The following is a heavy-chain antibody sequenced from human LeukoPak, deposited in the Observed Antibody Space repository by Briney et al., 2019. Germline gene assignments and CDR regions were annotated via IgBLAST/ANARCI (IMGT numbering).Heavy chain of an antibody. CDR3: ALRNTPAGDWFDP. CDR1: GFTFSSYW. J-gene: IGHJ5*02. V-gene: IGHV3-7*01. D-gene: IGHD7-27*01. CDR2: IKQDGSEK. Sequence: GGSLRLSYAASGFTFSSYWMSWVRQAPGKGLEWVANIKQDGSEKYYVDSVKGRFTISRDNAKNSLYLQMNSLRAEDTAVYYCALRNTPAGDWFDPWGQGTLVTVSS.